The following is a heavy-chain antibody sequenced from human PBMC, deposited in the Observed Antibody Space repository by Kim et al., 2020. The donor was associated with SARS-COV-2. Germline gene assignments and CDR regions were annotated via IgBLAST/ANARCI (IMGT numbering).Heavy chain of an antibody. CDR2: INHSGST. J-gene: IGHJ5*02. CDR3: AREYYYGSGSYRSPPTRFDP. CDR1: GGSFSGYY. V-gene: IGHV4-34*01. D-gene: IGHD3-10*01. Sequence: SETLSLTCAVYGGSFSGYYWSWIRQPPGKGLEWIGEINHSGSTNYSPSLKSRVTISVDTSKNQFSLKLSSVTAADTAVYYCAREYYYGSGSYRSPPTRFDPWGQGTLVTVSS.